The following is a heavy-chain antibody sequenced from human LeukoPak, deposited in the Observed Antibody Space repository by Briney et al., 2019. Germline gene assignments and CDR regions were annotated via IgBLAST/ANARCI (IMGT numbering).Heavy chain of an antibody. Sequence: GGSLRLSCAASGFTFSSYGMSWVRQAPGKGLEWVANIKQDGSEKYYVDSVKGRFTISRDNAKNSLYLQMNSLRAEDTAVYYCAREQYYYDSSGYYYIPDYWGQGTLVTVSS. CDR1: GFTFSSYG. V-gene: IGHV3-7*01. CDR3: AREQYYYDSSGYYYIPDY. D-gene: IGHD3-22*01. CDR2: IKQDGSEK. J-gene: IGHJ4*02.